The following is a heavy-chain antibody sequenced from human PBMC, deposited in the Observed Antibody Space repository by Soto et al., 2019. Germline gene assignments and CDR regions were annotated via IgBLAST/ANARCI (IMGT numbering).Heavy chain of an antibody. CDR2: ISGGGDAT. CDR3: ARKVSGSTDHPDLWYFDL. V-gene: IGHV3-23*01. CDR1: VFTFSGYA. J-gene: IGHJ2*01. D-gene: IGHD3-10*01. Sequence: EVQLLDSGGGLVQPGGSLRLSCADSVFTFSGYALTWVRQAPGKGLEWVSAISGGGDATFYADSVKGRFTISRDNSKNTLYLQMNTLRAEDTAVYYCARKVSGSTDHPDLWYFDLWGRGTLVTVSS.